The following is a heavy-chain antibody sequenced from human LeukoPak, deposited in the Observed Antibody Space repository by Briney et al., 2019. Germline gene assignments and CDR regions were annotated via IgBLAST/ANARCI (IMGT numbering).Heavy chain of an antibody. V-gene: IGHV1-18*01. CDR3: ARAFHPPGSHYYYYMDV. J-gene: IGHJ6*03. D-gene: IGHD3-10*01. CDR1: GYTFTSYG. CDR2: ISAYNGNT. Sequence: GASVKVSCKASGYTFTSYGISWVRQAPGQGLEWMGWISAYNGNTNYAQKLQGRVTMTTDTSTSTAYMELRSLRSDDTAVYYCARAFHPPGSHYYYYMDVWGKGTTVTVSS.